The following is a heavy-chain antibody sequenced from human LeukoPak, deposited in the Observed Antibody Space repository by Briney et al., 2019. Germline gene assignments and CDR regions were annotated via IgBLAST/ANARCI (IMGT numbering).Heavy chain of an antibody. CDR3: ARMQTSGWFNDAFDI. V-gene: IGHV1-46*01. CDR2: INPSGDST. Sequence: ASVKVSCKASGYTFTTYYMHWVRQAPGQGLEWMGIINPSGDSTKYAQKFQGRVAMTRDTSTSTVYMELSSLRPEDTAVYYCARMQTSGWFNDAFDIWGQGTMVTVSS. J-gene: IGHJ3*02. D-gene: IGHD6-19*01. CDR1: GYTFTTYY.